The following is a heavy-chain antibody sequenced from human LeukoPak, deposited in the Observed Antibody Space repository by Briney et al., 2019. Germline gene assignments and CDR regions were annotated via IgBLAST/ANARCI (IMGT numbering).Heavy chain of an antibody. J-gene: IGHJ4*02. V-gene: IGHV4-34*01. Sequence: SETLSLTCAVYGAPFSGYWWYWIRQPPGKGLEWIGEINHSRITHYNPSLKSRVSISVDTSKNQFSLKLSSVTAADTAVYYCATTSGHWGQGTLVTVSS. CDR1: GAPFSGYW. CDR2: INHSRIT. CDR3: ATTSGH.